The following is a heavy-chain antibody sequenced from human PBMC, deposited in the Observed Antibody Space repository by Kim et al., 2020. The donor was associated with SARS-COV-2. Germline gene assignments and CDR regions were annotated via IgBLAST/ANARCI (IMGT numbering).Heavy chain of an antibody. J-gene: IGHJ4*02. D-gene: IGHD6-13*01. V-gene: IGHV1-3*01. Sequence: ASVKVSCKASGYNIYTYAMHWVRQAPGQRPEWVGWISGGNDNTKYSPKVQGRVTITRDTSASTVYMELSSLRSEDTAVYYCARSVGSWPIFDSWGQGTQV. CDR2: ISGGNDNT. CDR3: ARSVGSWPIFDS. CDR1: GYNIYTYA.